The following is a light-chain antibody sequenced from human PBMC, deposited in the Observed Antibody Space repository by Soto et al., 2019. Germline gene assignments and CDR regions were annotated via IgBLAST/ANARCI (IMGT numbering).Light chain of an antibody. CDR2: KKT. CDR3: ATWDDSLSGCV. CDR1: SSNIGSNY. V-gene: IGLV1-47*01. J-gene: IGLJ3*02. Sequence: QSVLTQPPSASGTPGQTVSISCSGSSSNIGSNYVSWYQKLPGTAPKLLIHKKTQRPSGVPDRFYASKSGTSASLAISGLRSEDEGDYYCATWDDSLSGCVFGAGTKLTVL.